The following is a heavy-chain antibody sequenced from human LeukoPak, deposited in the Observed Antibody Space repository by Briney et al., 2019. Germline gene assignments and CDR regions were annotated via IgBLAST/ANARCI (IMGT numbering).Heavy chain of an antibody. CDR2: MNPNSGNT. Sequence: ASVKVSCKASGYTFTGYYMHWVRQAPGQGLEWMGWMNPNSGNTGYAQKFQGRVTMTRNTSISTAYMELSSLRSEDTAVYYCAREPYHGDYADWGQGTLVTVSS. J-gene: IGHJ4*02. V-gene: IGHV1-8*02. CDR3: AREPYHGDYAD. CDR1: GYTFTGYY. D-gene: IGHD4-17*01.